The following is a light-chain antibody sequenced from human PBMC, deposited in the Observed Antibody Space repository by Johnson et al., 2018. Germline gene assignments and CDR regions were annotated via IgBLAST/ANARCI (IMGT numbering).Light chain of an antibody. CDR3: GTWDSSLSAGNV. V-gene: IGLV1-51*02. CDR1: SSNIGNNY. J-gene: IGLJ1*01. Sequence: SVLTQPPSVSAAPGQKVTISCSGSSSNIGNNYVSWYQQLPGTAPKLLIYENNKRPSGIPYRFSGSKSGTSATLGITGLQTGDEADYYCGTWDSSLSAGNVVGTGTKLTVL. CDR2: ENN.